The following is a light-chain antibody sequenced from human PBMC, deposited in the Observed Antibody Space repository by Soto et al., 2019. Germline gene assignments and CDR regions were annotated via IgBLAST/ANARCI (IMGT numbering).Light chain of an antibody. CDR3: GTWDSSLSAYV. Sequence: QSVLTQPPSVSAAPGQEVTISCSGSSSNIGNNYVSWYQQLPGTAPRLLSYDNNKRPSGIPDRFSGSKSGTSATLGITGLQTGDEADYYCGTWDSSLSAYVFGTGTRSPS. J-gene: IGLJ1*01. CDR2: DNN. V-gene: IGLV1-51*01. CDR1: SSNIGNNY.